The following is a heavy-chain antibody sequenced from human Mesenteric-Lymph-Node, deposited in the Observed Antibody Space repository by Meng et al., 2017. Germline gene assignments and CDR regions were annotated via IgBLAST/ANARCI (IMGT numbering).Heavy chain of an antibody. CDR1: GFTFNNYG. D-gene: IGHD3-10*01. J-gene: IGHJ4*02. CDR3: AKDLRTHMVWQYHFDH. V-gene: IGHV3-23*01. CDR2: ISGSSGST. Sequence: GESLKISCVVSGFTFNNYGMSWVRQAPGTGLEWVSSISGSSGSTYYADSVKGRFTISRDNSKNTLYLQMNSLRGEDTAVYYCAKDLRTHMVWQYHFDHWGQGMLVTVSS.